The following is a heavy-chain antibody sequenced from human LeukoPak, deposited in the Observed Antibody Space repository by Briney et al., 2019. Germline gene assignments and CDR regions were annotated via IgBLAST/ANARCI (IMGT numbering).Heavy chain of an antibody. Sequence: GRSLRLSCAASGFTFSSYAMHWVRQAPGKGLEWVAVISYDGSNKYYADSVKGRFTISRDNSKNTLYLQMNSLRAEDTAVYYCARDMVAIFGVVITGSLFDYWGQGTLVTVSS. CDR3: ARDMVAIFGVVITGSLFDY. CDR2: ISYDGSNK. J-gene: IGHJ4*02. V-gene: IGHV3-30-3*01. CDR1: GFTFSSYA. D-gene: IGHD3-3*01.